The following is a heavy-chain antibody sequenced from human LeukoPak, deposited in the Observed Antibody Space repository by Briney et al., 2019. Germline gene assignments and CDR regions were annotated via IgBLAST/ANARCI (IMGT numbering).Heavy chain of an antibody. Sequence: PSETLSLTCTVSGGSISSSSYYWGWIRQPPGKGLEWIGYIYYGGGTNYNPSFESRITISVDTSKNRISLNLTSVTASDTAIYYCARERGDYDSDNWFDSWGQGTLVTVSS. CDR1: GGSISSSSYY. CDR3: ARERGDYDSDNWFDS. V-gene: IGHV4-61*01. CDR2: IYYGGGT. J-gene: IGHJ5*01. D-gene: IGHD4-17*01.